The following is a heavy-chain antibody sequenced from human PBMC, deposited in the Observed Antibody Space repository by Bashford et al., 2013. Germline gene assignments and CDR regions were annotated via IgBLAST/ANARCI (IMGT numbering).Heavy chain of an antibody. J-gene: IGHJ3*02. CDR1: GFTFSNYW. V-gene: IGHV3-74*01. CDR3: AKDRDDYGDPECFDI. Sequence: GSLRLSCAASGFTFSNYWMHWVRQGPGKGLDWISRISGDGSTTSHVGSVTGRFTISRDNSKDTLYLQMNSLRAEDTAVYYCAKDRDDYGDPECFDIWGLGTMVTVSS. D-gene: IGHD4-17*01. CDR2: ISGDGSTT.